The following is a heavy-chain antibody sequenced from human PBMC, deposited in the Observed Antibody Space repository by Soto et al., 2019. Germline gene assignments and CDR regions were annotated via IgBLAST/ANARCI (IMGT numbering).Heavy chain of an antibody. CDR3: ARHIAVAGSEIDY. V-gene: IGHV4-59*08. CDR1: GGSISSYY. CDR2: IFYSGST. J-gene: IGHJ4*02. D-gene: IGHD6-19*01. Sequence: SETLSLTCTVSGGSISSYYWSWIRQPPGKGLEGIGYIFYSGSTNYNPSLKSRVTTSVDTSKNQFSLKLSSVTAADTAVYYCARHIAVAGSEIDYWGQGTLVTVSS.